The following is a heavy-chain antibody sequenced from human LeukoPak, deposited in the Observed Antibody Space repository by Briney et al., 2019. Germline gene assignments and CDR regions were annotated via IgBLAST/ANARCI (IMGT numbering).Heavy chain of an antibody. CDR1: GFTFRSYS. V-gene: IGHV3-21*01. J-gene: IGHJ4*02. CDR3: VRVQGGWSYFDY. D-gene: IGHD2-15*01. Sequence: GGSLRLFCAASGFTFRSYSMNWVRQAPGKGLEWVSFISSSSSSKYYANSVKGRFTISRDNAKNSLYLQMNSLRADDTAVYYCVRVQGGWSYFDYWGRGTLVTVSS. CDR2: ISSSSSSK.